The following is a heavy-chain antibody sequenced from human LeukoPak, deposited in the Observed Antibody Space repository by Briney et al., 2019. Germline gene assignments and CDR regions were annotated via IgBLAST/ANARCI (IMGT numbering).Heavy chain of an antibody. V-gene: IGHV3-11*03. CDR1: GFTFSDYY. J-gene: IGHJ6*02. CDR2: ISSSSSYT. CDR3: AIPRVTYYGMDV. D-gene: IGHD4-11*01. Sequence: GGSLRLSCAASGFTFSDYYMSWIRQAPGKGLEWVSYISSSSSYTNYADSVKGRFTISRDNAKNSLYLQMNSLRAEDTAVYYCAIPRVTYYGMDVWGQGTAVTVSS.